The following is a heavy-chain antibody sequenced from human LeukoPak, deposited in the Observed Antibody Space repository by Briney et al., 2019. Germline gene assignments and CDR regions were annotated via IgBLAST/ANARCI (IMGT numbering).Heavy chain of an antibody. V-gene: IGHV4-39*01. J-gene: IGHJ4*02. CDR2: IYYSGST. Sequence: SETLSLTCTVSGGSISSSSYYWGWIRQPPGKGLEWIGSIYYSGSTYYNPSLKGRVTISVDTSKNQFSLKLSPVTAADTAVYYCARQGHIVVVTALDYWGQGTLVTVSS. D-gene: IGHD2-21*02. CDR3: ARQGHIVVVTALDY. CDR1: GGSISSSSYY.